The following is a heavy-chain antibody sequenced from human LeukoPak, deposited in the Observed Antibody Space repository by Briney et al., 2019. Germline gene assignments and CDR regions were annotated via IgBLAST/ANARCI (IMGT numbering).Heavy chain of an antibody. CDR1: GYTFTSYY. Sequence: GASVKVSCKASGYTFTSYYMHWVRQAPGQGLEWMGIINPSGGSTSYAQKFQGRVTMTRDMSTSTVYMELSSLRSEDTAVYYCARDRVIRCSSTSCIAPYPKYYYYYYMDVWGKGTTVTVSS. D-gene: IGHD2-2*01. CDR2: INPSGGST. J-gene: IGHJ6*03. CDR3: ARDRVIRCSSTSCIAPYPKYYYYYYMDV. V-gene: IGHV1-46*01.